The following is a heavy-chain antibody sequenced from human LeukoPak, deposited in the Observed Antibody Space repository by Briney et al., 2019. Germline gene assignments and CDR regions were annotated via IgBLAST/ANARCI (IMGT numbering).Heavy chain of an antibody. Sequence: PSQTLSLTCAVSGGPLCSGGYSWSSIRQPPGDGLEWNGYFYHSGSTSYNPCLKSRVTISVDRSKNQFSLKLSSVTAADTAVYYCARRVYGSGSYYNGHFDYWGQGTLVTVSS. J-gene: IGHJ4*02. CDR1: GGPLCSGGYS. D-gene: IGHD3-10*01. V-gene: IGHV4-30-2*01. CDR3: ARRVYGSGSYYNGHFDY. CDR2: FYHSGST.